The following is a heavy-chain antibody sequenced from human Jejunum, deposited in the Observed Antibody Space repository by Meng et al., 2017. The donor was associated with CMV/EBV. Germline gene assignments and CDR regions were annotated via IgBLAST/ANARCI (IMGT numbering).Heavy chain of an antibody. CDR3: ARIRSSPGGGD. CDR2: LKGADS. D-gene: IGHD2-15*01. Sequence: YCAASGFIYSNEAMNWLRQAPGKGLEWVASLKGADSHYAESVKGRFTISRDNSKNTLYLQLSSLRVEDTAVYYCARIRSSPGGGDWGQGTQVTVSS. J-gene: IGHJ4*02. V-gene: IGHV3-23*01. CDR1: GFIYSNEA.